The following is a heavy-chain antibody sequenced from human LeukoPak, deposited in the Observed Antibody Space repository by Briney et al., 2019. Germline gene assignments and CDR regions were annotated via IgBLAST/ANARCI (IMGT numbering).Heavy chain of an antibody. J-gene: IGHJ4*02. CDR1: GYSFTSYW. Sequence: GESLKISCKGSGYSFTSYWIGWVRQMPGKGLEWMGIIYPGDSDTRYSPSFQGQVTISADKSISTAYLQWSSLKASDTAMCYCAREYYDILTGYYYFDYWGQGTLVTVSS. CDR2: IYPGDSDT. V-gene: IGHV5-51*01. CDR3: AREYYDILTGYYYFDY. D-gene: IGHD3-9*01.